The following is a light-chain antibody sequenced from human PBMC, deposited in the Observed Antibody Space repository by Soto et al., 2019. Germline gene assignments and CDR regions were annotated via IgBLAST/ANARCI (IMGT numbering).Light chain of an antibody. J-gene: IGLJ1*01. V-gene: IGLV4-60*03. Sequence: QSVLTQSSSASASLGSSVKLTCTLSSEHSSYIIAWHQQQPGKAPRYLMKLEGSGSYNKGSGVPDRFSGSSSGADRYLTISNLQSEDEADYYCETWDSNTHVFGTGTKLTVL. CDR1: SEHSSYI. CDR2: LEGSGSY. CDR3: ETWDSNTHV.